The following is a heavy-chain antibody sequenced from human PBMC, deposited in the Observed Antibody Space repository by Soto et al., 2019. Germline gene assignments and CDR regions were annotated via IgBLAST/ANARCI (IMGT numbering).Heavy chain of an antibody. CDR2: IVVGSGNT. V-gene: IGHV1-58*02. D-gene: IGHD5-12*01. CDR3: AAPSPPRQYGGYDDDAFDI. Sequence: QMQLVQSGPEVKKPGTSVKVSCKASGFTFTSSAMQWVRQARGQRLEWIGWIVVGSGNTNYAQKFQVTSPITRDKSTSTASLELSNLRSDATAVYYCAAPSPPRQYGGYDDDAFDIWGPGTMVTVSS. J-gene: IGHJ3*02. CDR1: GFTFTSSA.